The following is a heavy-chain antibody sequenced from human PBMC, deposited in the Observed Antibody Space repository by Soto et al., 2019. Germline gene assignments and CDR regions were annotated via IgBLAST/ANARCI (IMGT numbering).Heavy chain of an antibody. CDR3: AKDVASRRGFDP. D-gene: IGHD3-16*01. Sequence: QVQLQESGPGLVKPSETLSLTCAVSGASIRSYHWSWIRQPAEKGLEWIGRMQHTGNTNYNPSLTSRVTMSVDTSKNQISLKMTSVTAADTAVYFCAKDVASRRGFDPWGQGILVIVSS. CDR2: MQHTGNT. V-gene: IGHV4-4*07. J-gene: IGHJ5*02. CDR1: GASIRSYH.